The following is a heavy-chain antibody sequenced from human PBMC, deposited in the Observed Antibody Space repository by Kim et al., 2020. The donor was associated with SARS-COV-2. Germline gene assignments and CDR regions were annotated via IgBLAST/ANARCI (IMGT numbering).Heavy chain of an antibody. J-gene: IGHJ4*02. CDR1: GYTFTSYY. Sequence: ASVKVSCKAFGYTFTSYYMHWVRQAPGQGLEWMGIINPSGGSTSYAQKFQGRLTMTRDTSTSTVYMDLSSLRYEDTAVYYCARGGENSGYDLGFDYWGQG. CDR2: INPSGGST. V-gene: IGHV1-46*01. D-gene: IGHD5-12*01. CDR3: ARGGENSGYDLGFDY.